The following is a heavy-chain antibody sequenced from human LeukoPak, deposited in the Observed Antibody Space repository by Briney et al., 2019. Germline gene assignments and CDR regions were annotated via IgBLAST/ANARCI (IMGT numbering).Heavy chain of an antibody. V-gene: IGHV3-74*01. J-gene: IGHJ3*02. CDR1: GFTFSHYW. CDR3: ARAAAGLGDAFDM. D-gene: IGHD3-10*01. CDR2: INSDGSST. Sequence: GGSLRPSCAASGFTFSHYWMHWVRQAPGKGLVWVSRINSDGSSTSYADSVKGRFTISRDNAKNTLYLQMNSLRAEDTAVYYCARAAAGLGDAFDMWGQGTMVTVSS.